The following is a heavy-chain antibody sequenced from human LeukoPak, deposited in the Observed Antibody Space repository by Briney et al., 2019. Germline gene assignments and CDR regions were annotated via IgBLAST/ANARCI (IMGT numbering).Heavy chain of an antibody. CDR3: AAAAGIFRYGMDV. CDR1: GGSFSGYY. Sequence: PSETLSLTCAVYGGSFSGYYWSWIRQPPGKGLEWIGEINYSGSTNYNPSLKSRVTISVDTSKNQFSLKLSSVTAADTAVYYCAAAAGIFRYGMDVWGQGTTVTVSS. V-gene: IGHV4-34*01. CDR2: INYSGST. J-gene: IGHJ6*02. D-gene: IGHD6-13*01.